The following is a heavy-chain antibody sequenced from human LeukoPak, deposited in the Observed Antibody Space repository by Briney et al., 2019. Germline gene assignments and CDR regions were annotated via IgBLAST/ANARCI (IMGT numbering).Heavy chain of an antibody. D-gene: IGHD3-9*01. J-gene: IGHJ4*02. CDR3: AKDDILTGYYQIDFVY. V-gene: IGHV3-66*01. CDR1: GFTVSNKY. Sequence: PGGSLRLSCAASGFTVSNKYMTWVRQAPGKGLDCVSVVYGGGGTDYADSVKGRFTVSRDNSKNTLYLQMNSLRAEDTAVYYCAKDDILTGYYQIDFVYWGQGTLVTVSS. CDR2: VYGGGGT.